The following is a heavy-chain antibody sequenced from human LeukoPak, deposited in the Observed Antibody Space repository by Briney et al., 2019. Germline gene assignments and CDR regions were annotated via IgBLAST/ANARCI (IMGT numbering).Heavy chain of an antibody. V-gene: IGHV4-34*01. D-gene: IGHD2-15*01. CDR1: GGSFSGYY. CDR3: ARDCSGGSCRMLGAFDI. Sequence: TSETLSLTCAVYGGSFSGYYWSWIRQPPGKGLEWIGEINHSGSTNYNPSLKSRVTISVDTSKNQFSLKLSSVTAADTAVYYCARDCSGGSCRMLGAFDIWGQGTMVTVSS. J-gene: IGHJ3*02. CDR2: INHSGST.